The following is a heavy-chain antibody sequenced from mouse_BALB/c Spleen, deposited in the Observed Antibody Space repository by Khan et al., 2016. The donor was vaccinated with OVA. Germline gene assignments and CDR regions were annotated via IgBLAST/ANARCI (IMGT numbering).Heavy chain of an antibody. V-gene: IGHV1S56*01. J-gene: IGHJ3*01. CDR1: GYTFTSYY. D-gene: IGHD2-2*01. CDR3: ARAGYGSFAY. Sequence: QVQLQQSGPELVKPGASVRISCKASGYTFTSYYIHWVKQRPGQGLEWIGWIYPGNVSPKYNERFKDKATLTADKSSSTAFMQLSSLTSEDSAFYFCARAGYGSFAYWGQGTLFTVSA. CDR2: IYPGNVSP.